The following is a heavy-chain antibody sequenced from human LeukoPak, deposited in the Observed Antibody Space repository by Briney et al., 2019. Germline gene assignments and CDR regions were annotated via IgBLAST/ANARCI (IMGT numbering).Heavy chain of an antibody. CDR2: ISSSSSYI. Sequence: GGSLRLSCAASGFTFSSYSMNWVRQAPGKGREWVSSISSSSSYIYYADSVKGRFTISRDNAKNSLYLQMNSLRAEDTAVCYCARDVRYCGGDCYDGYFDYWGQGTLVTVSS. V-gene: IGHV3-21*01. CDR1: GFTFSSYS. J-gene: IGHJ4*02. D-gene: IGHD2-21*01. CDR3: ARDVRYCGGDCYDGYFDY.